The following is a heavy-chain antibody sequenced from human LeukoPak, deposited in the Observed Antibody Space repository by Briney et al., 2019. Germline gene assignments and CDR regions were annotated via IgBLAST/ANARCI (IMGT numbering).Heavy chain of an antibody. CDR1: GGTFSSYA. CDR3: VIVAVAGFVDY. V-gene: IGHV1-69*13. Sequence: SVKVSCKASGGTFSSYAISWVRQAPGQGLEWMGGIIPIFGTANYAQKSQGRVTITADESTSTAYMELSSLRSEDTAVYYCVIVAVAGFVDYWGQGTLVTVSS. CDR2: IIPIFGTA. J-gene: IGHJ4*02. D-gene: IGHD6-19*01.